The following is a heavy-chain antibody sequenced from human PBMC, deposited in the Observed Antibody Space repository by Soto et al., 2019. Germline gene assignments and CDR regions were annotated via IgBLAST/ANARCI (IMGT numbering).Heavy chain of an antibody. D-gene: IGHD1-7*01. CDR1: GGTFSSYA. J-gene: IGHJ6*02. Sequence: ASVKVSCKASGGTFSSYAISWVRQAPGQGLEWMGGIIPIFGTANYAQKFQGRVTITADESTSTAYMELSSLRSEDTAVYYCARDLGRITVTPTWLLSSYGMDVWGQGTTGSVSS. CDR2: IIPIFGTA. CDR3: ARDLGRITVTPTWLLSSYGMDV. V-gene: IGHV1-69*13.